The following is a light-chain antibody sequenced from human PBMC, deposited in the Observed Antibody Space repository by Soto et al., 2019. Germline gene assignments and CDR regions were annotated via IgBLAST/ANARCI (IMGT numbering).Light chain of an antibody. CDR3: QQYGSSPMYT. J-gene: IGKJ2*01. V-gene: IGKV3-20*01. CDR2: GAS. CDR1: QSVSSIY. Sequence: EIVLTQSPGTLSLSPGERATLSCRASQSVSSIYLAWYQQKPGQAPRLLIYGASSRATGIPDRFSGSGSGTDFTLTISRLEPEDFAVYYCQQYGSSPMYTVGQGTKVDIK.